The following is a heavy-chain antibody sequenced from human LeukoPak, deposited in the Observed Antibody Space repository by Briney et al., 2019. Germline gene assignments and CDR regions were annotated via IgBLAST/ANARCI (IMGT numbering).Heavy chain of an antibody. CDR1: GFIISDYA. Sequence: GGSLRLSCAASGFIISDYAMSWVRQAPGKGLEWLSGMSKSGDYTHDTESVKGRFTISRDNSKNTLYLQVSGLRAEDTAIYYCAKFNGWELAEYYLGYWGHGTLVTVSS. D-gene: IGHD1-26*01. V-gene: IGHV3-23*01. CDR2: MSKSGDYT. J-gene: IGHJ4*01. CDR3: AKFNGWELAEYYLGY.